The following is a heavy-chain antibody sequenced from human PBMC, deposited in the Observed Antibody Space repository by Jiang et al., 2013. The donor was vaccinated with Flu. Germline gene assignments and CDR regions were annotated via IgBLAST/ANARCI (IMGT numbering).Heavy chain of an antibody. CDR1: GGSISSSSYY. Sequence: PGLVKPSETLSLTCTVSGGSISSSSYYWGWIRQPPGKGLEWIGSIYYSGSTYYNPSLKSRVTISVDTSKNQFSLKLSSVTAADTAVYYCARHRRPLRFLEWSMYYYYYYMDVWGKGTTVTVSS. D-gene: IGHD3-3*01. J-gene: IGHJ6*03. V-gene: IGHV4-39*07. CDR3: ARHRRPLRFLEWSMYYYYYYMDV. CDR2: IYYSGST.